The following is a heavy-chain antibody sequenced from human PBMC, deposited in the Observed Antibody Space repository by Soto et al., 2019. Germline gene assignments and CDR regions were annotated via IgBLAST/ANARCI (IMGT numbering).Heavy chain of an antibody. D-gene: IGHD6-19*01. V-gene: IGHV4-39*01. CDR3: ARPYHYSSGWYY. Sequence: SETLSLTYTVSGGSISSSSYYWGWIRQPPGKGLEWIGSIYYSGSTYYNPSLKSRVTISVDTSKNQFSLKLSSVTAADTAVYYCARPYHYSSGWYYWGQGTLVTVSS. J-gene: IGHJ4*02. CDR2: IYYSGST. CDR1: GGSISSSSYY.